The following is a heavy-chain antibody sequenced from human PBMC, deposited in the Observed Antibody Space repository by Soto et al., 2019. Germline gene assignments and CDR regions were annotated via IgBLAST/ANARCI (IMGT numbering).Heavy chain of an antibody. Sequence: SETLSLTCTVSGGSISSSSYYWGWIRQPPGKGLEWIGSIYYSGSTYYNPSLKSRVTISVDTSKNQFSLKLSSVTAADTAVYYCASLYEYSGYDYFDYWGQGTLVTVSS. V-gene: IGHV4-39*01. J-gene: IGHJ4*02. D-gene: IGHD5-12*01. CDR1: GGSISSSSYY. CDR2: IYYSGST. CDR3: ASLYEYSGYDYFDY.